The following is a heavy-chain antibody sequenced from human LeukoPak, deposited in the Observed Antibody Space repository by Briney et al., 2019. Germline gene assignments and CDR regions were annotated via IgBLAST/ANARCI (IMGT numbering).Heavy chain of an antibody. CDR2: ISYDGSNK. J-gene: IGHJ4*02. Sequence: GGSLRLSCAASGSTFSSYGMHWVRQAPGKGLEWVAVISYDGSNKYYADSVKGRFTISRDNSKNTLYLQMNSLRAEDTAVYYCAKEGVEMATSYFDYWGQGTLVTVSS. CDR3: AKEGVEMATSYFDY. V-gene: IGHV3-30*18. D-gene: IGHD5-24*01. CDR1: GSTFSSYG.